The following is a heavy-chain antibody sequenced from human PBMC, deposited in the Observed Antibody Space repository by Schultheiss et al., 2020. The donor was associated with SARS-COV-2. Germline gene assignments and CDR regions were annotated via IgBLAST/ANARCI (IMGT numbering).Heavy chain of an antibody. D-gene: IGHD6-13*01. V-gene: IGHV4-61*02. CDR2: IYTSGST. CDR3: ARDWGSRVADF. CDR1: GGSISSGGYY. Sequence: SETLSLTCAVSGGSISSGGYYWSWIRQPAGKGLEWIGRIYTSGSTNYNPSLKSRVTISVDTSKNQFSLKLSSVTAADTAVYYCARDWGSRVADFWGQGTLVTVSS. J-gene: IGHJ4*02.